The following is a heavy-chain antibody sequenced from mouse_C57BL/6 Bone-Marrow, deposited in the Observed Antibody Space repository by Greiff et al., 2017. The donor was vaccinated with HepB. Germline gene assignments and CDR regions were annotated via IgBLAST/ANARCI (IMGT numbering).Heavy chain of an antibody. CDR3: ASRYYYGSNDY. V-gene: IGHV5-17*01. D-gene: IGHD1-1*01. CDR1: GFTFSDYG. Sequence: EVKLMESGGGLVKPGGSLKLSCAASGFTFSDYGMHWVRQAPEKGLEWVAYISSGSSTIYYADTVQGRFTISRDNAKNTLFLQMTSLRSEDTAMYYCASRYYYGSNDYWGQGTTLTVSS. CDR2: ISSGSSTI. J-gene: IGHJ2*01.